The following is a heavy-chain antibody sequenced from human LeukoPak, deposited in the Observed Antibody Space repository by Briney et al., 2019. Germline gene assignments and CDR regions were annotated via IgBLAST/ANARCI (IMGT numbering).Heavy chain of an antibody. Sequence: ASVKVSCKASGYTFTGYYMHWVRQAPGQGLEWMGWINPNSGGTNYAQKFQGRVTMTRDTSISTAYMELSRLRSDDTAVYYCARDLVGVSGSFTLYYYYGMDVWGQGTTVTVSS. V-gene: IGHV1-2*02. D-gene: IGHD1-26*01. J-gene: IGHJ6*02. CDR1: GYTFTGYY. CDR3: ARDLVGVSGSFTLYYYYGMDV. CDR2: INPNSGGT.